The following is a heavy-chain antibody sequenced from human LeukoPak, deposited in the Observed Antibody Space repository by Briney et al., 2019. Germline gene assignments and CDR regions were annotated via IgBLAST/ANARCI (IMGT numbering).Heavy chain of an antibody. CDR1: GGSFSGYY. J-gene: IGHJ6*03. Sequence: PSETLSLTCAVYGGSFSGYYWSWIRQPPGKGLEWIGEINHSGSTNYNPSLKSRVTISVDTSKNQFSLKLSSVTAADTAVYYCARQRISMDVWGKGTTVTISS. D-gene: IGHD2-15*01. CDR2: INHSGST. V-gene: IGHV4-34*01. CDR3: ARQRISMDV.